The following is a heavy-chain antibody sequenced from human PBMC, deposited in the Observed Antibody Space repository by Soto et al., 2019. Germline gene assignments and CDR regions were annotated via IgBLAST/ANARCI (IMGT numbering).Heavy chain of an antibody. Sequence: GGSLRLSWAASGFTFSSYAMHWVRQAPGKGLEWVAVISYDGSNKYYADSVKGRFTISRDNSKNTLYLQMNSLRAEDTAVYYCAREGAMVTFDYWGQGTLVTVSS. CDR2: ISYDGSNK. V-gene: IGHV3-30-3*01. D-gene: IGHD5-18*01. CDR1: GFTFSSYA. J-gene: IGHJ4*02. CDR3: AREGAMVTFDY.